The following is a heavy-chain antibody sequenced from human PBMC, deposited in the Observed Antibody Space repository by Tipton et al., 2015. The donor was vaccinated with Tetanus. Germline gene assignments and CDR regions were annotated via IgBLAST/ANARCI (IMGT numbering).Heavy chain of an antibody. CDR2: IFHTGGT. CDR1: GGSINIGAYT. CDR3: ARSHGSGGLLWFDS. D-gene: IGHD3-10*01. J-gene: IGHJ5*01. V-gene: IGHV4-30-2*06. Sequence: TLSLTCTVSGGSINIGAYTWSWIRQSPGKGLEWIGYIFHTGGTYYNPSLKSRVTISVDGPKNQFSLNLKSVTAADTAVYYCARSHGSGGLLWFDSWGQGTLVTVSS.